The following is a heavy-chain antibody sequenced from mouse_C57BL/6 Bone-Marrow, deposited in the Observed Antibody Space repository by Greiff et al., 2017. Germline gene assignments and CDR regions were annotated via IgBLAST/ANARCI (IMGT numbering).Heavy chain of an antibody. CDR1: GYSITSGYY. D-gene: IGHD1-1*01. V-gene: IGHV3-6*01. CDR2: ISYDGSN. CDR3: ARDGRDPYWYFDV. Sequence: EVQLQESGPGLVKPSQSLSLTCSVTGYSITSGYYWNWIRQFPGNKLEWMGYISYDGSNNYNPYLKNRIPFTRDTSKNQFFLKLNSVTTEDSATYYCARDGRDPYWYFDVWGTGTTVTVSS. J-gene: IGHJ1*03.